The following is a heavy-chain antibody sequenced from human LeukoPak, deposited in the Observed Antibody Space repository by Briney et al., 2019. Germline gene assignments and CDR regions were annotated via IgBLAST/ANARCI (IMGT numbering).Heavy chain of an antibody. CDR3: AAGGRYGFLFDY. D-gene: IGHD1-26*01. CDR2: INTDGII. Sequence: PGGPLRLSCAASGFTFSSYWMYWVRQAPGKGLVWVSRINTDGIISYADSVKGRFTISRDNAKNTLYLQMSSLRAEDTAVYYCAAGGRYGFLFDYWGQGTLVTVSS. CDR1: GFTFSSYW. V-gene: IGHV3-74*01. J-gene: IGHJ4*02.